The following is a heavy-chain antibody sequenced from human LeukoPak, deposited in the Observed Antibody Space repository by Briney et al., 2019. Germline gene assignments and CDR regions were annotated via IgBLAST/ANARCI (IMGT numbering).Heavy chain of an antibody. CDR1: GYTFTGYY. CDR2: INPNSGGT. CDR3: ARDSIAVAGDYY. V-gene: IGHV1-2*06. D-gene: IGHD6-19*01. Sequence: ASVKVSCKASGYTFTGYYMHWVRQAPGQGLEWMGRINPNSGGTNYAQKFQGRVTMTRDTSISTAYMELSRLRSDDTAVYYCARDSIAVAGDYYWGQGALFTVSS. J-gene: IGHJ4*02.